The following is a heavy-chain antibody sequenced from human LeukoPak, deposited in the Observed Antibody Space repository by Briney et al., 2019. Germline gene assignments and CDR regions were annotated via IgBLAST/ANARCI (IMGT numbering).Heavy chain of an antibody. CDR2: ISANDGKT. V-gene: IGHV1-18*01. J-gene: IGHJ4*02. CDR3: ARELHVERDDY. Sequence: ASVKVSCKASGFVFTSYGFTWVRQAPGQGLEWMGWISANDGKTHYSEKHQGRVTMSTDTVTSTAYMELRSLRSDDTAVYYCARELHVERDDYWGQGALVTVSS. D-gene: IGHD1-1*01. CDR1: GFVFTSYG.